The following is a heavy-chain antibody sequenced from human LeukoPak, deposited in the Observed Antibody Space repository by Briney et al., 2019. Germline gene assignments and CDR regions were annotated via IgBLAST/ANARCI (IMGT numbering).Heavy chain of an antibody. CDR3: ARWAVGAMYEIDY. V-gene: IGHV1-69*13. D-gene: IGHD1-26*01. CDR1: GYTFTSYG. Sequence: SVKVSCKASGYTFTSYGISWVRQAPGQGLEWMGGIIPIFGTANYAQKFQGRVTITADESTSTAYMELSSLRSEDTAVYYCARWAVGAMYEIDYWGQGTLVTVSS. CDR2: IIPIFGTA. J-gene: IGHJ4*02.